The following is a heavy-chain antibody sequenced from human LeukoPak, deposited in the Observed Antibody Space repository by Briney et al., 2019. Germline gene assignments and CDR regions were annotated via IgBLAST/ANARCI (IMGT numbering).Heavy chain of an antibody. J-gene: IGHJ4*02. V-gene: IGHV1-46*01. CDR2: INPSGGST. D-gene: IGHD3-3*01. CDR3: ARVFTIFGVPSYYFDC. Sequence: ASVKVSCKASGYTFTSYYMHWVRQAPGQGLEWMGIINPSGGSTSYAQKFQGRVTMTRDTSTSTVYMELSSLRSEDTAVYYCARVFTIFGVPSYYFDCWGQGTLVTVSS. CDR1: GYTFTSYY.